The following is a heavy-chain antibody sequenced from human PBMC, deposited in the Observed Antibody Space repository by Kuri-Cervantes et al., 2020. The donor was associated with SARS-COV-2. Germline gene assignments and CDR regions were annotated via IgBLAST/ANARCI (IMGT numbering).Heavy chain of an antibody. CDR1: GFTFSSYA. J-gene: IGHJ4*02. D-gene: IGHD6-13*01. CDR3: AKDKSSSWYAGGSYFDY. V-gene: IGHV3-23*01. CDR2: ISGSGGST. Sequence: GGSLRLSCAASGFTFSSYAMSWVRQAPGKGLEWVSAISGSGGSTYYADSVRGRFTISRDNSKNTLYLQMNSMRAEDTAVYYCAKDKSSSWYAGGSYFDYWGQGTLVTVSS.